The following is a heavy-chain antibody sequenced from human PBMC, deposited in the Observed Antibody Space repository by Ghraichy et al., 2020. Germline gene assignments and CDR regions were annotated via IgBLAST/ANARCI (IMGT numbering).Heavy chain of an antibody. CDR3: AREDSSGYYYLDY. V-gene: IGHV4-39*02. CDR2: IFYSGTT. CDR1: GASISSGSFF. D-gene: IGHD3-22*01. J-gene: IGHJ4*02. Sequence: ETLSLTCSVSGASISSGSFFWGWLRQPPGNGLEWIGSIFYSGTTYHNPSLKSRVTISVDPSKNQFSLKLRSVTAADTAVYYCAREDSSGYYYLDYWGQGTLVTVSS.